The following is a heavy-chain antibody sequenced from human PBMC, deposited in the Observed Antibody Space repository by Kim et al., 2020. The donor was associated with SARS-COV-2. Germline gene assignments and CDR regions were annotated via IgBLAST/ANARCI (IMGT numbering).Heavy chain of an antibody. Sequence: GGSLRLSCAASGFTFSSYSMNWVRQAPGKGLEWVSYISSSSSTIYYADSVKGRFTISRDNAKNSLYLQMNSLRDEDTAVYYCARDAYYDSSGYYYYYYGMDGWGQGTTVTVSS. CDR3: ARDAYYDSSGYYYYYYGMDG. J-gene: IGHJ6*02. V-gene: IGHV3-48*02. CDR2: ISSSSSTI. D-gene: IGHD3-22*01. CDR1: GFTFSSYS.